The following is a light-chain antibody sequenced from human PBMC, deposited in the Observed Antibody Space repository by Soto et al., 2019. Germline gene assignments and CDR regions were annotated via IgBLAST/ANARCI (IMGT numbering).Light chain of an antibody. CDR2: XXX. J-gene: IGKJ1*01. CDR3: QQHGSSGT. Sequence: IEMIHSRSSLCASVGDRVTITCQASQNVNNYVNGYHKXPGXAXXXXXXXXXXXXXXXXXRFSGSGSGTEFTLTISRLEPEDFAVYYCQQHGSSGTFGQGTKVDIK. CDR1: QNVNNY. V-gene: IGKV1-33*01.